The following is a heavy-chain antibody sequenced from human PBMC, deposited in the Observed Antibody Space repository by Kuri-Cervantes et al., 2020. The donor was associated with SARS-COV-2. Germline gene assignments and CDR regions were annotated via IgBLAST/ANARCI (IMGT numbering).Heavy chain of an antibody. V-gene: IGHV3-21*04. CDR3: AREEGGELGEAFDY. CDR2: IDSSSYYI. J-gene: IGHJ4*02. D-gene: IGHD7-27*01. CDR1: GFTFSGCS. Sequence: GGSLRLSCAASGFTFSGCSMNWIRQAPGKGLEWVASIDSSSYYIYHADSVKGRLTISRDNAKTSLYLQMNSLKLEDPAVYYCAREEGGELGEAFDYWGQGALVTVSS.